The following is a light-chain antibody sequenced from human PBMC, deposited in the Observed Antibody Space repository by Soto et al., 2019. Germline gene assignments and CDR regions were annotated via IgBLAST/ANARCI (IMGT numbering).Light chain of an antibody. Sequence: ENVLTQSPGTLSLSPGERATLSCRASQTVTGNYLAWYQQKPGQAPRLLVYGASSRATGIPDRFSGRGSGTDFPLIIPGLEAQDSAVYSCHQYGAPPLQVSSPLPFGGGTKVEIK. J-gene: IGKJ4*01. CDR2: GAS. V-gene: IGKV3-20*01. CDR1: QTVTGNY. CDR3: HQYGAPPLQVSSPLP.